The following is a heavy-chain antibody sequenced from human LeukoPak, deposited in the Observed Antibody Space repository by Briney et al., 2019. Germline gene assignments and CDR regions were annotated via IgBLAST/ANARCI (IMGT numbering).Heavy chain of an antibody. CDR2: IHYSGST. D-gene: IGHD4-17*01. J-gene: IGHJ4*02. V-gene: IGHV4-31*03. CDR1: GGSISSGGYY. CDR3: ARGPTSTATTRYYFDY. Sequence: PSQTLSLTCTVSGGSISSGGYYWSWIRQHPGKGLEWIGYIHYSGSTYYNPSLKSRVTISVDTSKNQFSLKLSSVTAADTAVYYCARGPTSTATTRYYFDYWGQGTLVTVSS.